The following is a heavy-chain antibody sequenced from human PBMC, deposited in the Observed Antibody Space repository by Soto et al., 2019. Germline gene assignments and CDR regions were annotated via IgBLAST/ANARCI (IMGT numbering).Heavy chain of an antibody. D-gene: IGHD4-4*01. Sequence: ETLSLTCTVSGGSISSYYWSWIRQPPGKGLEWIGYIYYSGSTNYNPSLKSRVTISVDTSKNQFSLKLSSVTAADTAVYYCAGMTTVTTADYWGQGTLVTVSS. CDR2: IYYSGST. CDR1: GGSISSYY. J-gene: IGHJ4*02. CDR3: AGMTTVTTADY. V-gene: IGHV4-59*08.